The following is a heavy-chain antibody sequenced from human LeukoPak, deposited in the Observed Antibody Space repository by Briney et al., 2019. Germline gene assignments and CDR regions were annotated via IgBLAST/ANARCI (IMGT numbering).Heavy chain of an antibody. CDR1: GASFSSSTYY. V-gene: IGHV4-39*01. Sequence: SETLSLTCTVSGASFSSSTYYWGWIRQPPGKGLEWIGSIYYSGSTYYNPTLKSRVTMSVDTSKNQFSLKLSSVTAADTAVYYCARHAGGIAAAGTRPFDYWGQGTLVTVSS. D-gene: IGHD6-13*01. CDR2: IYYSGST. CDR3: ARHAGGIAAAGTRPFDY. J-gene: IGHJ4*02.